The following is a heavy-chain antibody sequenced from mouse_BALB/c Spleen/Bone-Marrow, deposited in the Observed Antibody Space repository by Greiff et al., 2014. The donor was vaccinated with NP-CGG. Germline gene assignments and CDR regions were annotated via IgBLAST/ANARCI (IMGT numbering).Heavy chain of an antibody. CDR3: TRSRRAMDH. V-gene: IGHV1S81*02. CDR1: GYTFTSYY. CDR2: INPSNVGT. Sequence: VQLQQSGAELVKPGASVKLSCKASGYTFTSYYMCWVKQRPGQGLEWIGEINPSNVGTNFNEKFKSKATLTVDKSSSTAYMSLSSLTSEDSAVYYCTRSRRAMDHWGQGTSVTVSS. J-gene: IGHJ4*01. D-gene: IGHD2-12*01.